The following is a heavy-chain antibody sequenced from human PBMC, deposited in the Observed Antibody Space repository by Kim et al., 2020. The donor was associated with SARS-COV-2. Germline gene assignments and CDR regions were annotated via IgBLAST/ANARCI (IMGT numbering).Heavy chain of an antibody. J-gene: IGHJ6*02. CDR3: ARVDSRVMYYYYYGMDV. CDR2: IYYSGST. Sequence: SETLSLTCTVSGGSISSSSYYWGWIRQPPGKGLEWIGSIYYSGSTYYNPSLKSRVTISVDTSKNQFSLKLSSVTAADTAVYYCARVDSRVMYYYYYGMDVWGQGTTVTVSS. CDR1: GGSISSSSYY. V-gene: IGHV4-39*07. D-gene: IGHD3-16*01.